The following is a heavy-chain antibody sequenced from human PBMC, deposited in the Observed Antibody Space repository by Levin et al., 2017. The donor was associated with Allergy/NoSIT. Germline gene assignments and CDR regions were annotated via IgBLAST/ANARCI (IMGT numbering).Heavy chain of an antibody. D-gene: IGHD3-22*01. CDR1: GDSISDYY. V-gene: IGHV4-59*01. Sequence: SETLSLTCSVSGDSISDYYWTWIRQPPGKGLVWIGYIHYTGRTNYNPSLRSRVSISLDMSKNQFSLNLSSVTAADTAVYYCATGQITHYYDTSGPLYNWFDPWGRGTLVTVAS. J-gene: IGHJ5*02. CDR2: IHYTGRT. CDR3: ATGQITHYYDTSGPLYNWFDP.